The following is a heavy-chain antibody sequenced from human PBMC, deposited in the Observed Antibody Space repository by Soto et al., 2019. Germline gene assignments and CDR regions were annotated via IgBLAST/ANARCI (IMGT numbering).Heavy chain of an antibody. J-gene: IGHJ4*02. CDR2: IYYSGST. D-gene: IGHD3-10*01. V-gene: IGHV4-39*01. CDR3: ARRGAYYGSGSPFDY. Sequence: QLQLQESGPGLVKPSETLSLTCTVSGGSISSSSYYWGWIRQPPGKGLEWIGSIYYSGSTYYNPSHKSRVTISVDTSKNQFSLKLSSVTAADTAVYYCARRGAYYGSGSPFDYWGQGTLVTVSS. CDR1: GGSISSSSYY.